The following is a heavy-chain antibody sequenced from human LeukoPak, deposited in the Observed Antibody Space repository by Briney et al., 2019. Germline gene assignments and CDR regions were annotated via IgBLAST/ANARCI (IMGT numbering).Heavy chain of an antibody. Sequence: SETLSLTCTLSGGSFSSSSYHWGWIRQPPGKGLEWIGTIFYTGSTYYNPSLKSRVTISVDTSKNQFSLKLSSVTAADTAVYYCARDIYYYDSSGSYDYWGQGTLVTVSS. V-gene: IGHV4-39*07. D-gene: IGHD3-22*01. CDR3: ARDIYYYDSSGSYDY. J-gene: IGHJ4*02. CDR1: GGSFSSSSYH. CDR2: IFYTGST.